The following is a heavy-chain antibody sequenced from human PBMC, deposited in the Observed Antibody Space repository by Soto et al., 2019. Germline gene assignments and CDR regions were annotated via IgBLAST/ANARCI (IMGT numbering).Heavy chain of an antibody. CDR3: ARGGVGATRPHDAFDI. CDR1: GYTFTSYD. J-gene: IGHJ3*02. V-gene: IGHV1-8*01. Sequence: ASVKVSCKASGYTFTSYDINWVRQATGQGLEWMGWMNPNSGNTGYAQKFQGRVTMTRNTSISTAYMELSSLRSDDTAVYYCARGGVGATRPHDAFDIWGQGTMVTVSS. D-gene: IGHD1-26*01. CDR2: MNPNSGNT.